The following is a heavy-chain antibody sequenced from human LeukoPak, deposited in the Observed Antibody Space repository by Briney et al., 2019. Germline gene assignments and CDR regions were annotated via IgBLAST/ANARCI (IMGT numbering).Heavy chain of an antibody. Sequence: PGGSLRLSCAASGFTFTSYWMNWVRQAPGRGLEWVANIKQDGSEKYYVDSVKGRFTISRDNAKNSLYLQMNSLRAEDTAVYYCARERYSSGWYGGYFDYWGQGTLATVSS. J-gene: IGHJ4*02. CDR2: IKQDGSEK. V-gene: IGHV3-7*01. CDR1: GFTFTSYW. D-gene: IGHD6-19*01. CDR3: ARERYSSGWYGGYFDY.